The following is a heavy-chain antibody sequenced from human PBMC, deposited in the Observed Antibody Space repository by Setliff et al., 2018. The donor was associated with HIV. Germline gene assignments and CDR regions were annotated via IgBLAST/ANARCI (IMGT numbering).Heavy chain of an antibody. CDR3: ARVSHGWTQGGGSGG. Sequence: PGGSLRLSCAASGFTFSNYAMSWVRQAPGEGLEWVSAILSTGERTFYADSVKGRFTISRDNSKNTVYLQMNSLRAEDTAVYFCARVSHGWTQGGGSGGWGQGTLVTVSS. V-gene: IGHV3-23*01. J-gene: IGHJ4*02. D-gene: IGHD1-26*01. CDR2: ILSTGERT. CDR1: GFTFSNYA.